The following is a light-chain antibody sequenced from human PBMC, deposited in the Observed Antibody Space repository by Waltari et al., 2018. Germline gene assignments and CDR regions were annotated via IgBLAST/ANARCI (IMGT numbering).Light chain of an antibody. CDR3: QQRSNWPPT. V-gene: IGKV3-11*01. CDR1: QSVSSY. CDR2: DAP. J-gene: IGKJ1*01. Sequence: EIVLTQSPATLSLSPGERATLSCRASQSVSSYLAWYQQKPGQAPRLLIYDAPNRATGIPARFSGSGSGTDFTLTSSSLEPEDFAVYYCQQRSNWPPTFGQGTKVEIK.